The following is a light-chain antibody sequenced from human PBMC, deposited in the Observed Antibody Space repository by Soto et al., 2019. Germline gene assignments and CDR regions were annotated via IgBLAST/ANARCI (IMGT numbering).Light chain of an antibody. Sequence: EIVLTQSPGTLALSPGERATLSCRASQSVSNNYLAWYQQKPGQAPRLLISGASSRATGIPDRFNGSGSGTDFTLTISRLEPEDFAVYYCQQYGSSPLTFGGGTKVEIK. CDR3: QQYGSSPLT. V-gene: IGKV3-20*01. CDR2: GAS. CDR1: QSVSNNY. J-gene: IGKJ4*01.